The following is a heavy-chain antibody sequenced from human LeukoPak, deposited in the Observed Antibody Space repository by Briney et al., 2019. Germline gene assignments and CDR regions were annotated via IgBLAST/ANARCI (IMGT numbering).Heavy chain of an antibody. D-gene: IGHD3-22*01. CDR1: GFIFIDYY. V-gene: IGHV3-72*01. J-gene: IGHJ4*02. CDR3: ARRGFSDSRGFYPDFDY. Sequence: GGSRRLSCAASGFIFIDYYMDWVRQAPGKGLEWVGRSRNKANSYSTEYAAPVKGRFTISRDESKNSTYLQMNSLKTEDTAVYFCARRGFSDSRGFYPDFDYWGRGTLVTVSS. CDR2: SRNKANSYST.